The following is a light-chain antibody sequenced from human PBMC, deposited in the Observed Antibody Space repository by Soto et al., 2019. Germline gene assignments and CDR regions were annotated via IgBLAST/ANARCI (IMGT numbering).Light chain of an antibody. CDR3: ATWDDSLSAYV. V-gene: IGLV1-47*02. Sequence: QTVLTQPPSASGTPGQRVTISCSGSSSNIGTNYVYWYQQLPGAAPKLLIYINNQRASGVPDRFSGSKSGTSASLAISGLRSEDEADYVCATWDDSLSAYVFGTGTKLTVL. CDR1: SSNIGTNY. J-gene: IGLJ1*01. CDR2: INN.